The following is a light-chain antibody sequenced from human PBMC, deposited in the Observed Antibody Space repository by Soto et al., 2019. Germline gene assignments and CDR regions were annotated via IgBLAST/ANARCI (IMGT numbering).Light chain of an antibody. J-gene: IGLJ1*01. V-gene: IGLV2-11*01. Sequence: QSVLTQLRSMSGSTAQSPTISCTGTSSDVGGYDYVSWYQHHPGTVPKLLIYDVTNRPTGVPHRFSGSKSGNTASLTISGLQAEDEADYYCCSYAGISTRYVFGTGTKVTVL. CDR2: DVT. CDR3: CSYAGISTRYV. CDR1: SSDVGGYDY.